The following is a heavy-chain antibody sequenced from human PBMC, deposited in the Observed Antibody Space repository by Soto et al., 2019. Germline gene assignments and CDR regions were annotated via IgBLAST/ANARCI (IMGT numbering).Heavy chain of an antibody. D-gene: IGHD2-15*01. Sequence: LRLSCAASGFTFSSYGMHWVRHAPGKGLEWVAVIWYDGSNKSYADYVKGRLNISRDNSKNKLYMKMNRLRAEDTAVYYCAREGRDAKGFDSWGQGTLVTVSS. J-gene: IGHJ4*02. CDR2: IWYDGSNK. CDR1: GFTFSSYG. V-gene: IGHV3-33*01. CDR3: AREGRDAKGFDS.